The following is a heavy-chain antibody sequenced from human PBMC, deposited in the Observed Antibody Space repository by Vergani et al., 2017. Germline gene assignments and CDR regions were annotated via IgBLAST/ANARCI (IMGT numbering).Heavy chain of an antibody. CDR3: ARGALRYFDWLPTGPDY. J-gene: IGHJ4*02. Sequence: EVQLLESGGGLVQPGGSLRLTCAASEFTFSNYAMNWVRQAPGKGLEWVGRTRNKANSYTTEYAASVKGRFTISRDDSKNSLYLQMNSLRAEDTAVYYCARGALRYFDWLPTGPDYWGQGTLVTVSS. CDR1: EFTFSNYA. D-gene: IGHD3-9*01. CDR2: TRNKANSYTT. V-gene: IGHV3-72*01.